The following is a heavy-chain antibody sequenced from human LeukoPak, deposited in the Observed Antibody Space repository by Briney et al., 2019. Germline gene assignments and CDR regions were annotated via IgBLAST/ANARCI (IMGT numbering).Heavy chain of an antibody. Sequence: SETLSLTCAVSGGSISSGGYSWSWIRQPPGKGLEWIGYIYHSGSTYYNPSLKSRVTISVDRSKNQFSLKLSSVTAADTAVYHCAREVLDSSGYYSSWYFDLWGRGTLVTVSS. CDR1: GGSISSGGYS. D-gene: IGHD3-22*01. J-gene: IGHJ2*01. V-gene: IGHV4-30-2*01. CDR2: IYHSGST. CDR3: AREVLDSSGYYSSWYFDL.